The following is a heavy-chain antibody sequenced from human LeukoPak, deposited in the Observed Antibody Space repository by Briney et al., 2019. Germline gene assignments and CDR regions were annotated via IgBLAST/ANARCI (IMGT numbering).Heavy chain of an antibody. V-gene: IGHV3-21*01. J-gene: IGHJ4*02. CDR1: GFTFSSYA. Sequence: GGSLRLSCAASGFTFSSYAMHWVRQAPGKGLEWVSGISVSGGSTYYADSVKGRFTISRDNAKNSLYLQMNSLRAEDTAVYYCAREGALTTDMDYWGQGTLVTVSS. CDR2: ISVSGGST. CDR3: AREGALTTDMDY. D-gene: IGHD5-18*01.